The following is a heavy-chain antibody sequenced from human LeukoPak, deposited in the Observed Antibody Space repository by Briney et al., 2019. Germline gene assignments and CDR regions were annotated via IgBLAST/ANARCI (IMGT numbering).Heavy chain of an antibody. J-gene: IGHJ6*02. CDR1: GYTFTSYG. Sequence: ASVKVSGKASGYTFTSYGISWVRQAPGQGLEWMGWISAYNGNTNYAQKLQGRVTMTTDTSTSTAYMELRSLRSDDTAVYYCAREVVVVPAATYYYYYGMDVWGQGTTVTVSS. CDR3: AREVVVVPAATYYYYYGMDV. CDR2: ISAYNGNT. D-gene: IGHD2-2*01. V-gene: IGHV1-18*01.